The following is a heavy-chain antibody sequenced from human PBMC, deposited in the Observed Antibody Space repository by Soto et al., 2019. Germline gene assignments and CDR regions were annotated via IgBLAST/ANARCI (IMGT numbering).Heavy chain of an antibody. Sequence: ASVKVSCKASGGTFSSYTISWVRQAPGQGLEWMGRIIPFLGITNYAQKFQGRVTITADKSTSTAYMELSGLRSEDTAVYYCARASYGDSPLDYWGQGTLVTVSS. CDR3: ARASYGDSPLDY. D-gene: IGHD4-17*01. CDR2: IIPFLGIT. V-gene: IGHV1-69*02. J-gene: IGHJ4*02. CDR1: GGTFSSYT.